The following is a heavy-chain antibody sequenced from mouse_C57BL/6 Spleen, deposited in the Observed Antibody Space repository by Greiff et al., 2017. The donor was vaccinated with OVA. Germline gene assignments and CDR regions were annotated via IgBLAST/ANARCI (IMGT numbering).Heavy chain of an antibody. J-gene: IGHJ2*01. D-gene: IGHD1-1*01. V-gene: IGHV1-64*01. Sequence: QVQLQQPGAELVKPGASVKLSCKASGYTFTSYWMHWVKQRPGQGLEWIGMIHPNSGSTNYNEKFKSKATLTVDKSSSTAYMQLSSLTSEDSAVYYCARSGYYYGSSSFDYWGQGTTLTVSS. CDR3: ARSGYYYGSSSFDY. CDR1: GYTFTSYW. CDR2: IHPNSGST.